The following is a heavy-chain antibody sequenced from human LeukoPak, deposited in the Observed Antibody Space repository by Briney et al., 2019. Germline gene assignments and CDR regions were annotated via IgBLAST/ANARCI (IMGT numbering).Heavy chain of an antibody. V-gene: IGHV4-34*01. Sequence: SETLSLTCAVYGGSFSGYYWSWIRQPPGKGLEWIGEINHSGSTNYNPSLKSRVTISVDTSKNQFSLKLSSVTAADTAVYYCARVPITMVRGVILRYFDYWGQGTLVTVSS. CDR3: ARVPITMVRGVILRYFDY. J-gene: IGHJ4*02. D-gene: IGHD3-10*01. CDR1: GGSFSGYY. CDR2: INHSGST.